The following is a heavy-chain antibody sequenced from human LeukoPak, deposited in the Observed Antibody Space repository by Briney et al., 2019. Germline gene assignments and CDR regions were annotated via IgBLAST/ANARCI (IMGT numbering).Heavy chain of an antibody. V-gene: IGHV1-69*01. CDR2: IIPIFGTA. J-gene: IGHJ4*02. CDR3: AKDEPRAGF. CDR1: GGTLSSYA. Sequence: SVKVSCKASGGTLSSYAISWVRQAPGQGLEWMGGIIPIFGTANYAQEFQGRVTITADESTSTAYMELSSLRAEDTAVYYCAKDEPRAGFWGQGTLVTVSS. D-gene: IGHD6-25*01.